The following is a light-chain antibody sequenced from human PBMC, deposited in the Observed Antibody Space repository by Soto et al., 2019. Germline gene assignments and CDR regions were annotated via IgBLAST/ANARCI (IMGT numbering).Light chain of an antibody. CDR2: EVT. CDR1: SSDIGGYNY. CDR3: SSYAGRNNFV. J-gene: IGLJ1*01. Sequence: QSVLAQPPSASGSPGQSVTISCTGASSDIGGYNYVSWYQQHPGKAPKLMIYEVTKRPSGVPDRFSGSKSGNTVSLTVSGLQAEDEADYYCSSYAGRNNFVFGTGTKVTVL. V-gene: IGLV2-8*01.